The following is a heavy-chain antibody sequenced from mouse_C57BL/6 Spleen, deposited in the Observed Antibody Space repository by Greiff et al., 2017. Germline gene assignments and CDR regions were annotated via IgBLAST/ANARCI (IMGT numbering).Heavy chain of an antibody. Sequence: EVKLVESGGGLVKPGGSLKLSCAASGFTFSSYAMSWVRQTPEKRLEWVATISDVGSYTYYPDNVKGRYSISRDNAKNNLYLQMSHLESEDTAMYYCARGGWTWFAYWGQGTLVTVSA. CDR3: ARGGWTWFAY. CDR2: ISDVGSYT. J-gene: IGHJ3*01. V-gene: IGHV5-4*03. D-gene: IGHD1-1*02. CDR1: GFTFSSYA.